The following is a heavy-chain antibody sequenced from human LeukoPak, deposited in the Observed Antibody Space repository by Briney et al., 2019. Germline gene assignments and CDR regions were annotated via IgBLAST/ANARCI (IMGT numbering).Heavy chain of an antibody. D-gene: IGHD2-15*01. CDR2: IYPGDSDT. CDR3: ARGRCSGGSCFRRQAKLLSDYFDY. J-gene: IGHJ4*02. V-gene: IGHV5-51*01. CDR1: GYSFTSYW. Sequence: GESLKISCKGSGYSFTSYWIGWVRQMPGKGLEWMGIIYPGDSDTRYSPSFQGQVTISAGKSISTAYLQWSSLKASDTAMYYCARGRCSGGSCFRRQAKLLSDYFDYWGQGTLVTVSS.